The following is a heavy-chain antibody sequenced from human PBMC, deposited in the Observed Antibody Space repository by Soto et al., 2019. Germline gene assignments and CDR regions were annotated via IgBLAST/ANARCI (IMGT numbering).Heavy chain of an antibody. J-gene: IGHJ5*02. V-gene: IGHV1-69*01. Sequence: QVQLVQSGAEVKKPGSSVKVSCKASGGTFSSYAISWVRQAPGQGLEWMGGIIPIFGTANYAQKFQGRVTITADESKSTGYMELSSLRTEDTAVYYCARENPAMAGTDENWFDPWGQGTLVTVSS. D-gene: IGHD5-18*01. CDR2: IIPIFGTA. CDR3: ARENPAMAGTDENWFDP. CDR1: GGTFSSYA.